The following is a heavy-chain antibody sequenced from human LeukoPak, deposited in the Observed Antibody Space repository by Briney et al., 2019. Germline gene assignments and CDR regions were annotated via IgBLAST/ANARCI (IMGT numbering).Heavy chain of an antibody. Sequence: PGGSLRLSCAASGFSFTNYDMNWVRQAPGKGLEWVSYISSSGSTIYYADSVRGRFTISRDNAKNSLYLQMNSLRAEDTAVYYCARDAIAVANPFDYWGQGALVTVSS. CDR1: GFSFTNYD. D-gene: IGHD6-19*01. CDR3: ARDAIAVANPFDY. V-gene: IGHV3-48*03. J-gene: IGHJ4*02. CDR2: ISSSGSTI.